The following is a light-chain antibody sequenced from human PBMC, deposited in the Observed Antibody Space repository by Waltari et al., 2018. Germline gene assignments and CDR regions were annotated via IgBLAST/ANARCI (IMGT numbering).Light chain of an antibody. CDR3: MIWHGSAAV. CDR1: SGIHVGTYR. CDR2: YKSDSDK. V-gene: IGLV5-45*03. Sequence: QAVLTQPSSLSATPGASASLTCTLRSGIHVGTYRIYWYQQKPGSPPQYLLRYKSDSDKQQGSGVPSRFSGSKDVSANAGILLISGLQSEDEADYYCMIWHGSAAVVGGGTQLTVL. J-gene: IGLJ7*01.